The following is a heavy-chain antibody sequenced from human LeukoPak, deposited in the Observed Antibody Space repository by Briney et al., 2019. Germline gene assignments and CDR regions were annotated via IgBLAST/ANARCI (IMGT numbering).Heavy chain of an antibody. CDR1: AFTFSNYW. D-gene: IGHD2-8*02. CDR2: IKQDGSEK. J-gene: IGHJ4*02. V-gene: IGHV3-7*03. CDR3: ATYRQVLLPFES. Sequence: GGSLRLSCAVSAFTFSNYWMSWVRQAPGKGLEWVANIKQDGSEKYYVDSVKGRFAISGDNAKNSLYLQMDSLRAEDTAIYYCATYRQVLLPFESWGQGTLVTVSS.